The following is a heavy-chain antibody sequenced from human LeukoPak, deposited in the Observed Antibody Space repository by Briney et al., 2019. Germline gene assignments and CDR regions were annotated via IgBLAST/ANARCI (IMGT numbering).Heavy chain of an antibody. Sequence: SETLSLTCTVSGGSISSYYRSWIRQPPGKGLEWIGYIYYSGSTNYNPSLKSRVTISVDTSKNQFSLKLSSVTAADTAVYYCARDYGGSGYSLFDYWGQGTLVTVSS. CDR3: ARDYGGSGYSLFDY. CDR2: IYYSGST. D-gene: IGHD3-22*01. CDR1: GGSISSYY. V-gene: IGHV4-59*01. J-gene: IGHJ4*02.